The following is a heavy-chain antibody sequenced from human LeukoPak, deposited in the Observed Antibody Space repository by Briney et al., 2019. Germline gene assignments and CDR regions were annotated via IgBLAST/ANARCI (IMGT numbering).Heavy chain of an antibody. Sequence: PSETLSLTCAVSGYSLGKNYYWGWIRQPPGKGLEWIGRIYGTGSTSYNPSLMNRVTMSVDTSKNHFSLKLTSVTAADTAVYYCARYDSRGSASTRFDYWGQGILVTIYS. V-gene: IGHV4-38-2*01. CDR3: ARYDSRGSASTRFDY. J-gene: IGHJ4*02. CDR2: IYGTGST. CDR1: GYSLGKNYY. D-gene: IGHD3-16*01.